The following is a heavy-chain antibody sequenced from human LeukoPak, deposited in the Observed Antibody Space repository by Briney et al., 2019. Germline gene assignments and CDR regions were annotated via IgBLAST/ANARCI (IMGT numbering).Heavy chain of an antibody. CDR2: INGSGVIT. Sequence: GGSLRLSCAASGFTFTNYAMSWVRQAPGKGLQWVSAINGSGVITYYADSVLGRFTISRDNSKNTPYLQMNSLRAEDTAIYYCSKNASQGGDFFDSWGQGTLVTVSS. CDR1: GFTFTNYA. CDR3: SKNASQGGDFFDS. V-gene: IGHV3-23*01. D-gene: IGHD3-16*01. J-gene: IGHJ4*02.